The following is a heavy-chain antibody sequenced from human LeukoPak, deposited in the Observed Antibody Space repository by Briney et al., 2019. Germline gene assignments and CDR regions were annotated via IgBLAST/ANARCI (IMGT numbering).Heavy chain of an antibody. CDR1: GGSFSGYY. Sequence: PSETLSLTCAVYGGSFSGYYWSWIRQPPGKGLEWIGEINHSGSTNYNPSLKSRVTISVDTSKNQFSLKLSSVTAADTAVYYCARGVPAAFRGRVWFDPWGQGTLVTVSS. CDR3: ARGVPAAFRGRVWFDP. D-gene: IGHD2-2*01. V-gene: IGHV4-34*01. J-gene: IGHJ5*02. CDR2: INHSGST.